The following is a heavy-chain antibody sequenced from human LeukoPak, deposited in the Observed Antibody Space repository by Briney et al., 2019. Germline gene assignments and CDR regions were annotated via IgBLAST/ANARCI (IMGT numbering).Heavy chain of an antibody. J-gene: IGHJ4*02. D-gene: IGHD2-15*01. V-gene: IGHV3-23*01. CDR3: AKECSGGSWRGDGYDY. CDR2: ISGSGGST. Sequence: GVPPTLFCAVCVLPFSSYGMSWVRRARGKGGVWVSSISGSGGSTYYADSVKRRFTIFRDNSKNTLYLQMNSLRADDTAVYYCAKECSGGSWRGDGYDYWGQGTLGTVSS. CDR1: VLPFSSYG.